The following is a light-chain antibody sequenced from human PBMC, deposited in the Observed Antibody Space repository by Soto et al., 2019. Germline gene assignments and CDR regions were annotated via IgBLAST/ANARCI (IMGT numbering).Light chain of an antibody. CDR1: QSLLYSSNKKNY. V-gene: IGKV4-1*01. Sequence: DIVMTQSPDSLAVSLGERATINCKSSQSLLYSSNKKNYLAWYQQKPGQPPKLLIYWASTRESGVPDRFTGSGSGTDFTLTISSLQAEDVALYFYKPYYTSRTFGQGTRVEIK. J-gene: IGKJ1*01. CDR2: WAS. CDR3: KPYYTSRT.